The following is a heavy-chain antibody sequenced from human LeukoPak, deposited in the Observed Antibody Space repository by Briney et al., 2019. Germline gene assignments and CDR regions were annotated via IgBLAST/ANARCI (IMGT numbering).Heavy chain of an antibody. D-gene: IGHD4-23*01. V-gene: IGHV3-48*04. Sequence: PGGSLRLSCAASGFTFSTYTMNWVRQAPGKGLEWVSYISSSSSTIYYADSVKGRFTISRDNAKNSLYLQMNSLRAEDTAVYYCAREATVVTFDYWGQGTLVTVSS. J-gene: IGHJ4*02. CDR2: ISSSSSTI. CDR1: GFTFSTYT. CDR3: AREATVVTFDY.